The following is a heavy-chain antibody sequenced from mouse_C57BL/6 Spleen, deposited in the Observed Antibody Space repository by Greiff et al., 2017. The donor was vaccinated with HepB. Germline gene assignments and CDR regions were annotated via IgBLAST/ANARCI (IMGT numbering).Heavy chain of an antibody. Sequence: VQLKQSGAELVKPGASVKMSCKASGYTLTSYTMHWVKQRPGQGLEWIGYINPSSGYTKYNQKFKDKATLTADKSSSTAYMQLSSLTSEDSAVYYCARKSTRASYWGQGTTLRDSS. J-gene: IGHJ2*01. CDR2: INPSSGYT. D-gene: IGHD3-1*01. CDR3: ARKSTRASY. CDR1: GYTLTSYT. V-gene: IGHV1-4*01.